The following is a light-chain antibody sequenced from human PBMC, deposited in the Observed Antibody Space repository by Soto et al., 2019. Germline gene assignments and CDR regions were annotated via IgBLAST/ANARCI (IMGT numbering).Light chain of an antibody. Sequence: EIVLTQSPGTLSLSPGERATLSCRASQSIYINYLAWYQHKPGPAPRLLISGASTRATGIPDRFSGSGSGTDFTLAISRLDPEDFAVYICQQYGSSPYTFGQGTKVDI. V-gene: IGKV3-20*01. CDR3: QQYGSSPYT. J-gene: IGKJ2*01. CDR2: GAS. CDR1: QSIYINY.